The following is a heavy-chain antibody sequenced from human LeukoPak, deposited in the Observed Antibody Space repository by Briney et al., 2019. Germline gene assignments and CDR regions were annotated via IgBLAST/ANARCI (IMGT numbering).Heavy chain of an antibody. J-gene: IGHJ4*02. CDR2: IKSKSDGETT. D-gene: IGHD3-22*01. CDR3: TANDTYYYDSSGYFQPFDC. CDR1: GFTFSNGW. V-gene: IGHV3-15*01. Sequence: GGPLRLSCAASGFTFSNGWMNWVRQAPGKGLEWVGRIKSKSDGETTDYAAPVKGRFIISRDDSKNTLYLQMNSLKTEDTAVYYCTANDTYYYDSSGYFQPFDCWGQGTLVTVSS.